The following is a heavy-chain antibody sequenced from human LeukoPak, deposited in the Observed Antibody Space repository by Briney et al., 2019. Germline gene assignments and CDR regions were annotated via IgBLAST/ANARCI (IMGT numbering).Heavy chain of an antibody. CDR3: ARGPPPIAVAGFFDY. J-gene: IGHJ4*02. CDR1: AFTFSDYY. V-gene: IGHV3-11*04. D-gene: IGHD6-19*01. Sequence: GGSLRLSCAASAFTFSDYYMTWIRQAPGKGLEWVSYISGSGSTIYYADSVKGRFTISRDNAKNSLYLQMNGLRAEDTAVYFCARGPPPIAVAGFFDYWGQGTLVTVSS. CDR2: ISGSGSTI.